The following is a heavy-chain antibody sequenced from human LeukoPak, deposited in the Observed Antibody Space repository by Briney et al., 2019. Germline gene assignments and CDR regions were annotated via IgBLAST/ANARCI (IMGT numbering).Heavy chain of an antibody. Sequence: SETLSLTCAVSGGSISSGGYSWSWIRQPPGKGLEWIGYIYHSGSTYYNPSLKGRVTISVDRSKNQFSLKLSSVTATDTAVYYCARLVCGGGSCPAEFDYWGQGTLVTVSS. CDR1: GGSISSGGYS. CDR2: IYHSGST. D-gene: IGHD2-15*01. V-gene: IGHV4-30-2*01. CDR3: ARLVCGGGSCPAEFDY. J-gene: IGHJ4*02.